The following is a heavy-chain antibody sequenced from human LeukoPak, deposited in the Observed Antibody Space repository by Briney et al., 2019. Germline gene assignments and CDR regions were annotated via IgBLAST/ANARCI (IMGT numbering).Heavy chain of an antibody. CDR1: GGSISSYY. J-gene: IGHJ4*02. CDR3: ARDYGSLDY. D-gene: IGHD4-17*01. V-gene: IGHV4-59*01. CDR2: IYYSGST. Sequence: SETLSLTCTVPGGSISSYYWSWIRQPPGKGLEWIGYIYYSGSTNYNPSLKSRVTISVDTSKNQFSLKLSSVTAADTAVYYCARDYGSLDYWGQGTLVTVSS.